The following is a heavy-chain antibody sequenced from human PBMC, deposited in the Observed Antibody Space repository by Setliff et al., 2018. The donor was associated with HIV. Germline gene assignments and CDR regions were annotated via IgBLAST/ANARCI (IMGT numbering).Heavy chain of an antibody. V-gene: IGHV4-4*09. CDR3: AGRLNYYGSGNYPGAFGI. CDR1: GGSISSYY. J-gene: IGHJ3*02. D-gene: IGHD3-10*01. Sequence: SETLSLTCTVSGGSISSYYWSWIRQPPGKGLEWIGYIYTSGSTNYNPSLKSRVTISVDTSKNQFSLKLSSVTAADTAVYYCAGRLNYYGSGNYPGAFGIWGQGTMVTVSS. CDR2: IYTSGST.